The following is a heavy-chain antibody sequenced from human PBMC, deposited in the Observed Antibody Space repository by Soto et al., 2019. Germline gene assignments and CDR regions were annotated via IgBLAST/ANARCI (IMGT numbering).Heavy chain of an antibody. CDR2: IIPIFGTA. D-gene: IGHD5-18*01. CDR1: GGTFSSYA. Sequence: SVKVSCKASGGTFSSYAISWVRQAPGQGLEWMGGIIPIFGTANYAQEFQGRVTVTADEFTSTDYMELSSLTSEDTAVYYCARDHVDTAMERRFYYGMDVWGQGTTVTVSS. J-gene: IGHJ6*02. V-gene: IGHV1-69*13. CDR3: ARDHVDTAMERRFYYGMDV.